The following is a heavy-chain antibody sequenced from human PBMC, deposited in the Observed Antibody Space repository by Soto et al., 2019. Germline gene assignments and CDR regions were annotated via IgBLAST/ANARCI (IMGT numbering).Heavy chain of an antibody. CDR1: GGTFSSYA. Sequence: QVQLVQSGAEVKKPGSSVKVSCKASGGTFSSYAISWLRQAPGQGPEWMGGIIPIFGTANYAQKFQGRVTITADESTSTAYMELSSLRSEDTAVYYCARVISSAVAGTGAFDIWGQGTMVTVSS. D-gene: IGHD6-19*01. V-gene: IGHV1-69*01. CDR3: ARVISSAVAGTGAFDI. CDR2: IIPIFGTA. J-gene: IGHJ3*02.